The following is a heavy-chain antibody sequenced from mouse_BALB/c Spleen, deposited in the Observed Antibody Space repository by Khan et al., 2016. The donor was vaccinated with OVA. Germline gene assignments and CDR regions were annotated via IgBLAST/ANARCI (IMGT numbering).Heavy chain of an antibody. CDR2: IWSDGST. D-gene: IGHD2-10*01. J-gene: IGHJ4*01. V-gene: IGHV2-6-1*01. CDR1: GFSLTNYG. Sequence: QVQLKESGPGLVAPSQSLSITCTISGFSLTNYGVHWVRQPPGKGLEWLVVIWSDGSTSYNSALKSRLTISKDNSTSQVFLKMNSLQTDDTAMSFCARQPYYHYNVLDYWGQGTSVTVSS. CDR3: ARQPYYHYNVLDY.